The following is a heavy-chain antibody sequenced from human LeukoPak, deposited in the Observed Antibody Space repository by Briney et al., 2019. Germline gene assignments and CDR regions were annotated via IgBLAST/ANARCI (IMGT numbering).Heavy chain of an antibody. CDR2: VYYTGST. V-gene: IGHV4-39*02. Sequence: SETLSLTCTVSGGSVSGSTYYWGWIRRPPGKGLEWIGSVYYTGSTYYNSSLKSRITISVDTSRKHFSLKLSSVTAADTAVYYCARAYYSSSPTRDYWGQGTLVTVPS. CDR1: GGSVSGSTYY. CDR3: ARAYYSSSPTRDY. J-gene: IGHJ4*02. D-gene: IGHD6-6*01.